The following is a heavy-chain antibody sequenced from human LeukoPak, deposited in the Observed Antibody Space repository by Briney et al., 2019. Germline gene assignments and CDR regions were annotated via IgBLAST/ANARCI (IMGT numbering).Heavy chain of an antibody. J-gene: IGHJ4*02. CDR2: IYASGIT. Sequence: PSETLSLTCTVSGGSISSGNYYWSWIRLPAGKGLEWIGRIYASGITKYNPSLKSRVTISVDTSKNQFSLKLSSVTAADTAMYYCAREGSTMTHDNWGQGTLVTVSS. CDR3: AREGSTMTHDN. V-gene: IGHV4-61*02. CDR1: GGSISSGNYY. D-gene: IGHD3-22*01.